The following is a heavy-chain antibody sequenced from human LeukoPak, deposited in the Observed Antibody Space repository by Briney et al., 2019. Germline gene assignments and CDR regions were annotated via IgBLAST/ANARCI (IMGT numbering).Heavy chain of an antibody. CDR3: ARDGESITMVRGVIIRLNY. V-gene: IGHV1-58*02. D-gene: IGHD3-10*01. J-gene: IGHJ4*02. CDR2: IVFGSGNT. CDR1: GFTFSDSA. Sequence: ASVKVSCKASGFTFSDSAMQWVRQARGQRLEWIGWIVFGSGNTNFAQKFQERVTITRDMSTSTAYMELSSLRSEDTAVYYCARDGESITMVRGVIIRLNYWGQGTLVTVSS.